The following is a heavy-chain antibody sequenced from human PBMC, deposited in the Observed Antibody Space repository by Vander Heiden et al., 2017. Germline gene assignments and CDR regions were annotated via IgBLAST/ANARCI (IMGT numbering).Heavy chain of an antibody. Sequence: EVQLVESGGGLVQPGGSLRLPCAASGFIFSDFNMHWVRQAPGKGLEWVSYISSSGSTIYYADSVKGRFTISRDNAKDSLYLQMNSLRDEDTAVYYCASFRVDYWGQGTLVTVSS. CDR1: GFIFSDFN. J-gene: IGHJ4*02. V-gene: IGHV3-48*02. CDR2: ISSSGSTI. CDR3: ASFRVDY.